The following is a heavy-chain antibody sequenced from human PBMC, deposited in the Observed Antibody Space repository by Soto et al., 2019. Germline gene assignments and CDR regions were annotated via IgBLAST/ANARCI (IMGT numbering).Heavy chain of an antibody. J-gene: IGHJ5*01. CDR2: IFKSATT. V-gene: IGHV4-30-4*01. Sequence: SETLSLTCSVSGDSISNLDYFWAWIRQPPGQALEYIGYIFKSATTYYNPSFESRVAISVDTSKSQFSLNVTSVTAADTAVYFCARGRYCLTGRCFPNWFDSWGQGALVTVSS. CDR1: GDSISNLDYF. D-gene: IGHD7-27*01. CDR3: ARGRYCLTGRCFPNWFDS.